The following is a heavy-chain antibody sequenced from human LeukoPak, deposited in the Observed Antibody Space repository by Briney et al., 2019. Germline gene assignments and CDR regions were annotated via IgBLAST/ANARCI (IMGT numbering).Heavy chain of an antibody. CDR1: GFTFSSYS. D-gene: IGHD6-13*01. V-gene: IGHV3-21*01. CDR3: ARRRTFYSSSPTPFDP. J-gene: IGHJ5*02. Sequence: GGSLRLSCAASGFTFSSYSMNWVRQDPGKGLEWVAAISSSSSYIYYADSVKGRFTISRDNAKNSLYLQMNSLRAEDTAVYYCARRRTFYSSSPTPFDPWGQGTLVTVSS. CDR2: ISSSSSYI.